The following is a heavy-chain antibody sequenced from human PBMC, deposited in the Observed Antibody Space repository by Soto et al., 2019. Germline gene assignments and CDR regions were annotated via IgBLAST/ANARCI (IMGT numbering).Heavy chain of an antibody. CDR2: VRSKVYGGTT. J-gene: IGHJ4*02. Sequence: PGGSLRLSCTTSGFTFGDFAMSWFRQAPGKGPEGVGFVRSKVYGGTTEYAASVKGRFIISRDDSKSIAYLQMNSLRAEDTAVYYCAKSPGMYYYDSSGYYHYDYWGQGTLVTVSS. D-gene: IGHD3-22*01. CDR1: GFTFGDFA. V-gene: IGHV3-49*03. CDR3: AKSPGMYYYDSSGYYHYDY.